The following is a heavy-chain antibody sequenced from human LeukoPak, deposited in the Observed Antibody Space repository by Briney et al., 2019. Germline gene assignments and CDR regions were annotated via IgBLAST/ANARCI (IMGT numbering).Heavy chain of an antibody. V-gene: IGHV4-59*08. CDR1: GGSISSNY. CDR2: IYYSGNT. CDR3: ASLRSSGYYIDY. D-gene: IGHD3-22*01. J-gene: IGHJ4*02. Sequence: SETLSLTCTVSGGSISSNYWSWIRQPPGKGLEWIGYIYYSGNTDYSPSLKSRVTISVDTSKEQFSLKLRSVTAADTAVYYCASLRSSGYYIDYWGQGTLVTVSS.